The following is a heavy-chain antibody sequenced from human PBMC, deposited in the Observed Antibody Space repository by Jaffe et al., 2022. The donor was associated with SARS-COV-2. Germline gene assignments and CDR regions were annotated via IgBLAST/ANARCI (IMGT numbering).Heavy chain of an antibody. CDR2: IFSNDEK. J-gene: IGHJ3*02. V-gene: IGHV2-26*01. Sequence: QVTLKESGPVLVKPTETLTLTCTVSGFSLSNARMGVSWIRQPPGKALEWLAHIFSNDEKSYSTSLKSRLTISKDTSKSQVVLTMTNMDPVDTATYYCARILTVTTRLDAFDIWGQGTMVTVSS. D-gene: IGHD4-17*01. CDR3: ARILTVTTRLDAFDI. CDR1: GFSLSNARMG.